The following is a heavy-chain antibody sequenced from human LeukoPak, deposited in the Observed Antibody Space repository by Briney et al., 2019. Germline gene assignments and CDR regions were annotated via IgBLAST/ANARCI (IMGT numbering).Heavy chain of an antibody. D-gene: IGHD6-13*01. CDR2: ISYDGSNN. CDR1: GFSFSDYG. Sequence: PGGSLRLSCAASGFSFSDYGIHWVRQAPGKGLEWVAVISYDGSNNYYADSVKGRFTISRDNSKNTLYLQMNSLRAEDTAVYYCAKSGQLVLYYFDYWGQGTLVTVSS. J-gene: IGHJ4*02. V-gene: IGHV3-30*18. CDR3: AKSGQLVLYYFDY.